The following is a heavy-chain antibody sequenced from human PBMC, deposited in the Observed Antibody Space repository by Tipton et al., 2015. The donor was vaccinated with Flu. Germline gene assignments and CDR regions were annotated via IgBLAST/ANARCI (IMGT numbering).Heavy chain of an antibody. CDR3: ATQGHNRYESSGYFQFDY. CDR2: INGVGVS. Sequence: GSLRLSCAASGFTSKNFAMTWVRQPPGKGLEWVSTINGVGVSYYADSVKGRFTFSRDFSKNTLFLQMNSLRADDTAVYYCATQGHNRYESSGYFQFDYWGQGTLVTVSS. CDR1: GFTSKNFA. D-gene: IGHD3-22*01. V-gene: IGHV3-23*01. J-gene: IGHJ4*02.